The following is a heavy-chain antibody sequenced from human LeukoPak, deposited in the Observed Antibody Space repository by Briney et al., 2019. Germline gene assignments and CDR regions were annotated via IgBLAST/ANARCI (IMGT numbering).Heavy chain of an antibody. J-gene: IGHJ4*02. D-gene: IGHD2-2*01. V-gene: IGHV1-69*01. Sequence: SVKVSCKASGDTFSSHAISWVRQAPGQGLEWMGGIIPIFGTANYAQKFQGRVTISADESTSTAYMELSSLRSEDTAVYYCARDPAPYCSSTSCYLWGQGTLVTVSS. CDR3: ARDPAPYCSSTSCYL. CDR1: GDTFSSHA. CDR2: IIPIFGTA.